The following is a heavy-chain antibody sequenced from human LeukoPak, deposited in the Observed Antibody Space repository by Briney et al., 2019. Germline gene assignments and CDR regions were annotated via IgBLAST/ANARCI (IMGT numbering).Heavy chain of an antibody. V-gene: IGHV3-48*02. J-gene: IGHJ4*02. CDR1: GFTFSSYS. CDR2: ISSSSSTI. Sequence: PGGSLRLSCAASGFTFSSYSMNWVRQAPGKGLEWVSYISSSSSTIYYADSVKGRFTISRDDAKNSLYLQMNSLRDEDTAVYYFARGTTVITYYWGQGTLVTVSS. D-gene: IGHD4-23*01. CDR3: ARGTTVITYY.